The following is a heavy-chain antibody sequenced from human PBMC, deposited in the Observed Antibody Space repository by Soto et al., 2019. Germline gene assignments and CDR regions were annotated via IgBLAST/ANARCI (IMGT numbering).Heavy chain of an antibody. Sequence: QVQLVESGGGVVQPGRSLRLSCAASGFTFNNYVMHWVRQVPGKGLEWVAAISNDGSNQYYADSVKGRFTISRDNSKNTLYLQMNSLRPEDTAGYYCAKRGYSGYDEFDYWGQGTLVTVSS. J-gene: IGHJ4*02. D-gene: IGHD5-12*01. CDR1: GFTFNNYV. V-gene: IGHV3-30*18. CDR2: ISNDGSNQ. CDR3: AKRGYSGYDEFDY.